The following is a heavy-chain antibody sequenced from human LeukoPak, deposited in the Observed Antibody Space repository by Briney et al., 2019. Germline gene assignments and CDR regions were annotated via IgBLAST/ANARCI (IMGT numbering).Heavy chain of an antibody. J-gene: IGHJ4*02. Sequence: GESLKISCKGSGYRFTSYWIGWVRQMPGKGLEWMGIIYPGDSDTRYSRSFQGQVTISADKSISTAYLQWSSLKASDTAMYYCARQAYYYDSSGYYHNGPYYFDYWGQGTLVTVSS. V-gene: IGHV5-51*01. D-gene: IGHD3-22*01. CDR1: GYRFTSYW. CDR3: ARQAYYYDSSGYYHNGPYYFDY. CDR2: IYPGDSDT.